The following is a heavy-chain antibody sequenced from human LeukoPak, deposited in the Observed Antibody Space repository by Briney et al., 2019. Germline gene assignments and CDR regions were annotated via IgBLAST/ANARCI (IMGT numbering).Heavy chain of an antibody. CDR2: ISGSGGRT. Sequence: GGSLRLSCAASGFTFSSYAMSWVRQAPGKGLAWVSGISGSGGRTDYADSVKGRFIISRDNSKNTLYLQMNSLRAEDTAVYYCAKSPNYYDSSGLDYWGQGTLVTVSS. V-gene: IGHV3-23*01. CDR3: AKSPNYYDSSGLDY. CDR1: GFTFSSYA. J-gene: IGHJ4*02. D-gene: IGHD3-22*01.